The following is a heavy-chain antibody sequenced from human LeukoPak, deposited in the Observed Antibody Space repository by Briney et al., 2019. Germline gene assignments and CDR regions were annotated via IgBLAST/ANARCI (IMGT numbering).Heavy chain of an antibody. J-gene: IGHJ4*02. CDR2: INTDGSRT. V-gene: IGHV3-74*01. Sequence: TGGSLRLSCAASGFTFSSYWMHWVRQAPGKGLVWVSYINTDGSRTGYADSVKGRFTISRDNAKNTLFLQMNSLRAEDTAVYFCARDYSPDYWGQGTLVTVSS. D-gene: IGHD2-21*01. CDR3: ARDYSPDY. CDR1: GFTFSSYW.